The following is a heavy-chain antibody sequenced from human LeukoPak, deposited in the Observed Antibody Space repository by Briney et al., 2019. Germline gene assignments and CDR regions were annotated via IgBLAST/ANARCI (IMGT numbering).Heavy chain of an antibody. D-gene: IGHD3-10*01. CDR2: IREDGSEE. V-gene: IGHV3-7*01. CDR1: GFTFSSYW. Sequence: SGGSLRLSCAASGFTFSSYWMSWVRQAPGKGLEWVANIREDGSEEYYVDSVKGRFTISRDNAKNSLYLRMNSLRAEDTAVYYCARFDYYGSGSLFDCWGQGTLVIVSS. CDR3: ARFDYYGSGSLFDC. J-gene: IGHJ4*02.